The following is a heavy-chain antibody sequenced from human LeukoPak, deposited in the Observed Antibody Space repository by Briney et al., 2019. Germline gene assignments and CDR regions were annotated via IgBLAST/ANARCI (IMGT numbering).Heavy chain of an antibody. CDR1: GFTFSSYS. J-gene: IGHJ4*02. V-gene: IGHV3-21*01. D-gene: IGHD6-13*01. CDR2: ISSSSSYI. Sequence: GGSLRLSCAASGFTFSSYSMNWVRQAPGKGLEWVSSISSSSSYIYYADSVKGRFTISRDKAKNSLYLQMNSLRAEDTAVYYCARSSVLRIAAAGAFVYWGQGTLVTVSS. CDR3: ARSSVLRIAAAGAFVY.